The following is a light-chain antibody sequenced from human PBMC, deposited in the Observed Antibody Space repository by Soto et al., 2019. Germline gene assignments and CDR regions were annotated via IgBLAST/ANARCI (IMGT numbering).Light chain of an antibody. CDR2: EGS. Sequence: QSALTRPASVSGSPGQSITISCTGTSSDVGSYNLVSWYQQHPGKAPKLMIYEGSKRPSGVSNRFSGSKSGNTASLTISGLQAEDEADYYCCSYAGTSFGGGTKVTVL. V-gene: IGLV2-23*01. CDR3: CSYAGTS. CDR1: SSDVGSYNL. J-gene: IGLJ2*01.